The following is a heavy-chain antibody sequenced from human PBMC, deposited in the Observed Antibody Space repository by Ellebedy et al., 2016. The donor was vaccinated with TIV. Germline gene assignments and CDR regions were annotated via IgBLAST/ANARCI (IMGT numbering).Heavy chain of an antibody. D-gene: IGHD3-3*02. Sequence: SETLSLXCTVSGGYFRTYYWSWIRQSPGKGLEWIGYIYYRGSTDYNPSLKSRVTISVDTSKNQFSLNLTSVTAADTAVYYCARALAGSNNVTYHFGMDVWGQGTTVTVSS. CDR1: GGYFRTYY. CDR3: ARALAGSNNVTYHFGMDV. V-gene: IGHV4-59*01. J-gene: IGHJ6*02. CDR2: IYYRGST.